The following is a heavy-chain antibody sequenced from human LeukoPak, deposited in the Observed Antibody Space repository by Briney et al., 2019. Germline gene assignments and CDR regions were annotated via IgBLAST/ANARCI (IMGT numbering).Heavy chain of an antibody. J-gene: IGHJ4*02. CDR3: ARAHGGSGYLDFDY. D-gene: IGHD3-3*01. Sequence: GGSLRLSCAASGFTFSSYSMNWVRQAPGKGLEWVSYISSSSSTIYYADSVKGRFTISRDNAKNSLYLQMNSLRAEDTAVYYCARAHGGSGYLDFDYWGQGTLVTVSS. CDR1: GFTFSSYS. CDR2: ISSSSSTI. V-gene: IGHV3-48*01.